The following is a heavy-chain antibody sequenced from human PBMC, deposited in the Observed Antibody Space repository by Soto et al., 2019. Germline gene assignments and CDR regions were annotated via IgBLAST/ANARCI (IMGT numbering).Heavy chain of an antibody. D-gene: IGHD3-10*01. V-gene: IGHV1-8*01. J-gene: IGHJ6*03. CDR3: ATPRSMVRGVRGYYYMDV. Sequence: ASVKVSCTASGYTFTIYDINWVRQATGQGLEWMGWMNPNSGNTGYAQKFQGRVTMTRNTSISTAYMELSSLRSEDTAVYYCATPRSMVRGVRGYYYMDVWGKGTTVTVSS. CDR2: MNPNSGNT. CDR1: GYTFTIYD.